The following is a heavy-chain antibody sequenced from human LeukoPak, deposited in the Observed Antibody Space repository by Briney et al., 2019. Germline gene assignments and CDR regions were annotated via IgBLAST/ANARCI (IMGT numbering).Heavy chain of an antibody. V-gene: IGHV1-2*02. D-gene: IGHD7-27*01. CDR2: ILPNSGGT. CDR3: ARAPGDNSPIDY. CDR1: GYTFTGYY. Sequence: ASVKVSCKASGYTFTGYYMHWVRQAPGQGLEWMGWILPNSGGTNYAQNLQGRVTMTRDTSISTAYMELSRLRSDDTAVYYCARAPGDNSPIDYWGQGTLVTVSS. J-gene: IGHJ4*02.